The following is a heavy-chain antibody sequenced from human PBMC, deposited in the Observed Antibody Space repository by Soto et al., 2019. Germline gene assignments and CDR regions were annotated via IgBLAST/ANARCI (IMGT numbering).Heavy chain of an antibody. CDR1: GFTFGSYW. V-gene: IGHV3-7*05. D-gene: IGHD3-3*01. CDR2: IKQDGSEK. CDR3: ARDGSGTRGWYYDFWSGSPGNQDV. J-gene: IGHJ6*02. Sequence: PGGSLRLSCAASGFTFGSYWMSWVRQAPGKGLEWVTNIKQDGSEKYYVDSVKGRFTISRDNAKNSLYLQMNSLRAEDTAVYYCARDGSGTRGWYYDFWSGSPGNQDVWGQGTTVTVSS.